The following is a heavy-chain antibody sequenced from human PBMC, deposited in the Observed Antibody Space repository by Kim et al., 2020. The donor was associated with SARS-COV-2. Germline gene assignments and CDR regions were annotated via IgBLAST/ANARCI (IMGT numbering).Heavy chain of an antibody. D-gene: IGHD6-19*01. CDR1: GFTFSNAW. J-gene: IGHJ6*02. V-gene: IGHV3-15*01. Sequence: GGSLRLSCAASGFTFSNAWMSWVRQAPGKGLEWVGRIKSKTDGGTTDYAAPVKGRFTISSDDSKNTLYLQMNSLKTEDTAVYYCTTVAVAGDYYYYGMDVWGQGTPVTVSS. CDR2: IKSKTDGGTT. CDR3: TTVAVAGDYYYYGMDV.